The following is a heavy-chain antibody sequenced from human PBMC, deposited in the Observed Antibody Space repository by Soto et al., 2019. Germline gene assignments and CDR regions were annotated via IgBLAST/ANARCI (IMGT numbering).Heavy chain of an antibody. D-gene: IGHD3-10*01. Sequence: ASVKVSCKASGHTFIGTGYFMHWVRQAPGLGLEWMGWINPTSGDTDYAQKFQDRVTVTRDTSINTVYMELSRLTSDDTAVYYCARYLSGRGMDVWGRGTTVTVCS. CDR3: ARYLSGRGMDV. J-gene: IGHJ6*02. V-gene: IGHV1-2*02. CDR1: GHTFIGTGYF. CDR2: INPTSGDT.